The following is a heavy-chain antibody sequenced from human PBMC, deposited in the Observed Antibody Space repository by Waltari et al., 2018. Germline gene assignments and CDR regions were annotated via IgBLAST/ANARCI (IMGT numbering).Heavy chain of an antibody. CDR2: INHSGST. Sequence: QVQLQQWGAGLLKPSETLSLTCAVYGGSFSGYYWSWIRQPPGKGLEWIGEINHSGSTNYNPSLKSRVTISVDTSKNQFSLKLSSVTAADTAVYYCARASAFDIWGQGTMVTVSS. V-gene: IGHV4-34*01. CDR3: ARASAFDI. J-gene: IGHJ3*02. CDR1: GGSFSGYY.